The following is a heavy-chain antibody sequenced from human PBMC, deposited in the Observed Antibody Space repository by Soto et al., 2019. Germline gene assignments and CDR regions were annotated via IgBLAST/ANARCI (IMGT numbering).Heavy chain of an antibody. Sequence: KPAGSLRLSCAASGFTLSDHDMSWIRQAPGKGLEWIGYSSNSGSFTRYADSVKGRFSISRDNAKSSLYLQISSLRGDDTATYYCVKSGDNYNLLDYWGQGTPVTVSS. CDR3: VKSGDNYNLLDY. J-gene: IGHJ4*02. D-gene: IGHD1-1*01. CDR2: SSNSGSFT. V-gene: IGHV3-11*06. CDR1: GFTLSDHD.